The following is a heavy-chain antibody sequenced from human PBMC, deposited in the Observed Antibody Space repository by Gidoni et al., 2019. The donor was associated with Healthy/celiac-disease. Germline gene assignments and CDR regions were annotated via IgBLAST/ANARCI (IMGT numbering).Heavy chain of an antibody. J-gene: IGHJ4*02. CDR2: INPNSGGT. D-gene: IGHD2-2*01. Sequence: QVQLVQSGAEVKKPGASVKVSCTASGYTFTGYYMHWVRQAPGQGLEWMGWINPNSGGTNYAQKFQGRVTMTRDTSISTAYMELSRLRSDDTAVYYCARDGGLVVVPAAFDYWGQGTLVTVSS. CDR1: GYTFTGYY. V-gene: IGHV1-2*02. CDR3: ARDGGLVVVPAAFDY.